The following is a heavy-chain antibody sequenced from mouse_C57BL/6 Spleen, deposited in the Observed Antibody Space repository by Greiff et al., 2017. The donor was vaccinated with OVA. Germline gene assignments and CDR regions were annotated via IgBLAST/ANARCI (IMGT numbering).Heavy chain of an antibody. CDR2: IHPNSGST. V-gene: IGHV1-64*01. CDR1: GYTFTNYW. Sequence: QVQLQQPGAELVKPGASVKLSCKASGYTFTNYWMHWVKQRPGQGLEWIGMIHPNSGSTNYNEKFKNKATLTVDKSSSTAYMQLSSLTSEDSAVYYCARRELGRAMDYWGQGTSVTVSS. J-gene: IGHJ4*01. D-gene: IGHD4-1*01. CDR3: ARRELGRAMDY.